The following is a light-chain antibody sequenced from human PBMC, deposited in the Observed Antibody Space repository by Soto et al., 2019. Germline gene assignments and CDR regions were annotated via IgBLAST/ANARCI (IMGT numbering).Light chain of an antibody. CDR1: SSDVGGSNY. J-gene: IGLJ3*02. Sequence: QSVLTQPASVSGSPGQSITISCTGSSSDVGGSNYVSWYQQYPGKPPRLIVYDVTNRPSGVSNRFSGSKSGSTASLTISGLQAEDEADYYCSSYSSSSTPWVFSGGTKLTVL. CDR3: SSYSSSSTPWV. V-gene: IGLV2-14*01. CDR2: DVT.